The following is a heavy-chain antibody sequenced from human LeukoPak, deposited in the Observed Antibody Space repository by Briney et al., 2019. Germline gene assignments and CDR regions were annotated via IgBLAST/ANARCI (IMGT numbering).Heavy chain of an antibody. D-gene: IGHD6-19*01. CDR1: GYTFTSDY. Sequence: ASVKVSCKASGYTFTSDYIYWVRQAPGQGPEWMGRTNPSGGTTSYAQKSQGRVTMTRDTSTSTVYMELSSLRSEDTAVYYCARRGTVAGFDYWGQGTLVTVSS. J-gene: IGHJ4*02. CDR3: ARRGTVAGFDY. V-gene: IGHV1-46*01. CDR2: TNPSGGTT.